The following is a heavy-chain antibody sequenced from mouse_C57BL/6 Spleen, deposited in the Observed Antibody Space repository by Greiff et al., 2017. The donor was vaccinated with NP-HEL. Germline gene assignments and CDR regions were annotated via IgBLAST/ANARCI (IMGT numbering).Heavy chain of an antibody. J-gene: IGHJ2*01. CDR3: ARTGYYGGYYFDY. D-gene: IGHD1-1*01. CDR1: GYTFTDYN. Sequence: EVQLQQSGPELVKPGASVKMSCKASGYTFTDYNMHWVKQSHGKSLEWIGYINPNNGGTSYNQKFKGKATLTVNKSSSTAYMELRSLTSEDSAVYYCARTGYYGGYYFDYWGQGTTLTVSS. CDR2: INPNNGGT. V-gene: IGHV1-22*01.